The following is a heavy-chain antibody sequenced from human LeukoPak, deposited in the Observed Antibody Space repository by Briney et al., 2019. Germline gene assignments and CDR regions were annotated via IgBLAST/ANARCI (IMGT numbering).Heavy chain of an antibody. J-gene: IGHJ5*02. V-gene: IGHV1-8*03. CDR2: MNPNSGNT. CDR1: GYTFTSYD. D-gene: IGHD4/OR15-4a*01. Sequence: ASVKVSCKASGYTFTSYDINWVRQATGQGLEWMGWMNPNSGNTGYAQKFQGRVTITRNTSISTAYMELSSLRSDDTAVYYCARISDPNVGWFDPWGQGTLVTVSS. CDR3: ARISDPNVGWFDP.